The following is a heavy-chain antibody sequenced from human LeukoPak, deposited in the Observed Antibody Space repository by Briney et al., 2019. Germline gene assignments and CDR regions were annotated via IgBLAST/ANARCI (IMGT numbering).Heavy chain of an antibody. Sequence: SETLSLTCTVSGGSISSYYWSWIRQPPGKGLEWIGYIYYSGSTNYNPSLKSRVTISVDTSKNQFSLKLSSVTAADTAVYYWARDIGSSWYYAFDIWGQGTMVTVSS. V-gene: IGHV4-59*01. J-gene: IGHJ3*02. CDR2: IYYSGST. CDR1: GGSISSYY. CDR3: ARDIGSSWYYAFDI. D-gene: IGHD6-13*01.